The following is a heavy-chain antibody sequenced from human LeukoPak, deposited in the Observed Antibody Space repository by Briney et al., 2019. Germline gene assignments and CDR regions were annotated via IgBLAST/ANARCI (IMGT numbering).Heavy chain of an antibody. D-gene: IGHD6-13*01. CDR2: ISGSGGST. Sequence: GGSLRLSCAASGFTFSSYGMHWVRQAPGKGLEWVAAISGSGGSTYYADSVKGRFTISRDNSKNTLYLQMNSLRAEDTAVYYCAKDIGSSSVNWFDPWGQGTLVTVSS. CDR1: GFTFSSYG. V-gene: IGHV3-23*01. J-gene: IGHJ5*02. CDR3: AKDIGSSSVNWFDP.